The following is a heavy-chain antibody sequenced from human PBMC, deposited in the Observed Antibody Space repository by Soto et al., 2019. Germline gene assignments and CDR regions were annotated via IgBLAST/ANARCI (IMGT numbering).Heavy chain of an antibody. CDR1: GGAISGYY. CDR3: ARGQRFSDWFDP. Sequence: SETLSLTCTVTGGAISGYYWTWMRLSAGGELEWIGRIYSSGSTNYNPSLKSRVTISLDTSMNHFSLRLSSVTAADTAVYYCARGQRFSDWFDPWGQGTLVTVS. D-gene: IGHD3-3*01. CDR2: IYSSGST. V-gene: IGHV4-4*07. J-gene: IGHJ5*02.